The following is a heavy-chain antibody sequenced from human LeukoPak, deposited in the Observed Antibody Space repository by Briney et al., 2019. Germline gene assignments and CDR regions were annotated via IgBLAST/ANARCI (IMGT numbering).Heavy chain of an antibody. CDR3: AKPISGGLAVTADWFHP. J-gene: IGHJ5*01. Sequence: PGGFLRLSCTASGFAFSVYAMSWLRQPPGKGLEWVSTINANSGTTSYAAPVRGRFTISRDNSKNTLYLQLNTLRADDTATYYCAKPISGGLAVTADWFHPWGQGTLVVVSS. V-gene: IGHV3-23*01. D-gene: IGHD6-19*01. CDR2: INANSGTT. CDR1: GFAFSVYA.